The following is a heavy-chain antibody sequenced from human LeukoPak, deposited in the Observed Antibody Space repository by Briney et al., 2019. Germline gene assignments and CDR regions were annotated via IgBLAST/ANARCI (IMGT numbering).Heavy chain of an antibody. Sequence: SETLCLTCTVSGGSISSYYWSWIRQPPGKGLEWIGYIYYSGSTNYNPSLKSRVTISIDTSKNQFSLKLSSVTAADTAVYYCARGRARDSSGYPNYWGQGTLVTVSS. CDR2: IYYSGST. V-gene: IGHV4-59*01. CDR1: GGSISSYY. CDR3: ARGRARDSSGYPNY. D-gene: IGHD3-22*01. J-gene: IGHJ4*02.